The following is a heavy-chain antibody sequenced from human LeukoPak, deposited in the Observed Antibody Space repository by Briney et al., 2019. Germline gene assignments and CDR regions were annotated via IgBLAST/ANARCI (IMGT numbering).Heavy chain of an antibody. CDR1: GYTFTSYA. V-gene: IGHV1-3*01. Sequence: VASVKVSCKASGYTFTSYAMHWVRPAPGQRLEWMGWINAGNGNTKYSQKFQGRVTITRDTSASTAYMELSSLRSEDTAVYYCAGPRPYCGGDCYPYGMDVWGQGTTVTVSS. CDR2: INAGNGNT. D-gene: IGHD2-21*02. CDR3: AGPRPYCGGDCYPYGMDV. J-gene: IGHJ6*02.